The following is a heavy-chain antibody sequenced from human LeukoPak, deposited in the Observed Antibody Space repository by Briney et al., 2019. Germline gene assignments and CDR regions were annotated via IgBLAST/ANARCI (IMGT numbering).Heavy chain of an antibody. CDR1: GGSFSGYY. CDR3: ARAYYDSSGYLFTDDAFDI. D-gene: IGHD3-22*01. Sequence: SETLSLTCAVYGGSFSGYYWSWIRQPPGKGLEWIGEINHSGSTNYNPSLKSRVTISVDTSKNQFSLKLSSVTAADTAVYYCARAYYDSSGYLFTDDAFDIWGQGTMVTVS. J-gene: IGHJ3*02. V-gene: IGHV4-34*01. CDR2: INHSGST.